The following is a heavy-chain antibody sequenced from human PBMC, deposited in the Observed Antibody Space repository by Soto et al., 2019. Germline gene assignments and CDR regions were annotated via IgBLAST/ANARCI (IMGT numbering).Heavy chain of an antibody. Sequence: SCKASGGTFSSYAMSWVRQAPGKGLEWVSAISGSGGSTYYADSVKGRFTISRDNSKNTLYLQMNSLRAEDTAVYYCAKDGVDGDRVEGAFDYWGQGTLVTVSS. CDR1: GGTFSSYA. D-gene: IGHD5-12*01. CDR3: AKDGVDGDRVEGAFDY. J-gene: IGHJ4*02. V-gene: IGHV3-23*01. CDR2: ISGSGGST.